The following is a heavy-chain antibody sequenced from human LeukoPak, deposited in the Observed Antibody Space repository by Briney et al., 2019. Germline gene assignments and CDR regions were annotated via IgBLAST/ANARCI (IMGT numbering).Heavy chain of an antibody. CDR2: TRNKANSYTT. D-gene: IGHD3-22*01. Sequence: GGSLRLSCAASGFTFSDFDMDWVRQAPGKGLEWVGRTRNKANSYTTDYAASVIGRFSISRDDSKNSLYLQMDSLKTEDTAVYYCTRAHSSGYFGIGYWGQGTLVTVSS. J-gene: IGHJ4*02. CDR3: TRAHSSGYFGIGY. V-gene: IGHV3-72*01. CDR1: GFTFSDFD.